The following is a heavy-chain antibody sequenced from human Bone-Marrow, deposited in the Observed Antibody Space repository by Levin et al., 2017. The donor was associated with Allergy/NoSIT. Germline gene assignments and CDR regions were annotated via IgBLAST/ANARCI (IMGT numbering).Heavy chain of an antibody. CDR3: AKDHLEVVVVPAAIGPIRRYYYYYMDV. CDR2: ISYDGSNK. D-gene: IGHD2-2*01. CDR1: GFTFSSYG. J-gene: IGHJ6*03. Sequence: PGESLKISCAASGFTFSSYGMHWVRQAPGKGLEWVAVISYDGSNKYYADSVKGRFTISRDNSKNTLYLQMNSLRAEDTAVYYCAKDHLEVVVVPAAIGPIRRYYYYYMDVWGKGTTVTVSS. V-gene: IGHV3-30*18.